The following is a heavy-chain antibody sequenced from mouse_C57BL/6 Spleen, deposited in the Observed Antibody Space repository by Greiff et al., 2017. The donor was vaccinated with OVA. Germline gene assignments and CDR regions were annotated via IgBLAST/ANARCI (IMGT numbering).Heavy chain of an antibody. V-gene: IGHV1-72*01. CDR1: GYTFTSYW. Sequence: QVQLQQPGAELVKPGASVKLSCKASGYTFTSYWMHWVKQRPGRGLEWIGRIAPNSGGTKYNEKFKSKATLTVDKPSSTAYMQLSSLTSEDSAVYYGARSGLLLLFDYWGQGTTLTVSS. CDR2: IAPNSGGT. CDR3: ARSGLLLLFDY. J-gene: IGHJ2*01. D-gene: IGHD2-3*01.